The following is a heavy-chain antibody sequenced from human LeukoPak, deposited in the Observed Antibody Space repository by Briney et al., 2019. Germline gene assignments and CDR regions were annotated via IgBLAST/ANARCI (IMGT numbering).Heavy chain of an antibody. CDR2: TYYRSKWHN. V-gene: IGHV6-1*01. CDR3: ARDKGGSGYDHLDS. Sequence: SQTLSLTCAISGDSVSTNSAAWNWIRPSPSRGLEWLGRTYYRSKWHNDYAVSVKSRITINPDTSKNQFSLQLNSVTPEDTAVYYCARDKGGSGYDHLDSWGQGTLVTVSS. D-gene: IGHD5-12*01. J-gene: IGHJ4*02. CDR1: GDSVSTNSAA.